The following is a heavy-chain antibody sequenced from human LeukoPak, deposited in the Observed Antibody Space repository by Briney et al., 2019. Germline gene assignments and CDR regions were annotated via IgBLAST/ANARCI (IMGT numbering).Heavy chain of an antibody. J-gene: IGHJ4*02. D-gene: IGHD3-10*01. CDR2: IKPDGTEI. CDR1: GFTLSSYW. V-gene: IGHV3-7*01. CDR3: ARTPDGADY. Sequence: GGSLRLSCAASGFTLSSYWMSWVRQAPGKGLEWVANIKPDGTEIYYVDSVRGRFIVSRDNAENSLYLQMNSLRVEDTAVYYCARTPDGADYWGQGTLVTVSS.